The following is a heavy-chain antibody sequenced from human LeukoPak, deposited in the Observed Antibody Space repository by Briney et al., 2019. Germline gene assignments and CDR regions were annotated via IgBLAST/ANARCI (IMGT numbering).Heavy chain of an antibody. J-gene: IGHJ5*02. CDR1: GGSFSGYY. Sequence: PSETLSLTCAVYGGSFSGYYWSWIRQPPGKGLEWIGEINHSGSTNYNPSLKSRVTISVDTSKNQFSLKLSSVTAADTAVYYCARGAVAVPGGNWFDPWGQGSLVTVSS. V-gene: IGHV4-34*01. CDR2: INHSGST. D-gene: IGHD6-19*01. CDR3: ARGAVAVPGGNWFDP.